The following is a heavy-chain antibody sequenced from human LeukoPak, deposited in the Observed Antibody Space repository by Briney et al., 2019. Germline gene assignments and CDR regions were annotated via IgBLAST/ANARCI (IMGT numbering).Heavy chain of an antibody. J-gene: IGHJ4*02. V-gene: IGHV1-2*02. CDR3: ARVGSSSLDY. Sequence: ASVTVSCTASGYTFTVYYMHWVRQAPGQGLEWMGWINPNSGGTNYAQKVQGRVTMTRDTSISTAYMELSRLRSDDTAVYYCARVGSSSLDYWGQGTLVTVSS. D-gene: IGHD6-13*01. CDR1: GYTFTVYY. CDR2: INPNSGGT.